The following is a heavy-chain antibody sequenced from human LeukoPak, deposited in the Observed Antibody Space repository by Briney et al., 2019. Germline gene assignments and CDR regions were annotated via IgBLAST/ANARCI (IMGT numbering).Heavy chain of an antibody. CDR3: ARDVSLRMDA. J-gene: IGHJ6*01. CDR2: ISGDGSNR. Sequence: GGSLRLSCAASGFTLSPYWIHWVRQAPGKGLMWVSIISGDGSNRRYADSVKGRFTISRGNAKNTLYLQMSSLRAEDTGVYYCARDVSLRMDAWGQGTTVTVSS. CDR1: GFTLSPYW. D-gene: IGHD5/OR15-5a*01. V-gene: IGHV3-74*01.